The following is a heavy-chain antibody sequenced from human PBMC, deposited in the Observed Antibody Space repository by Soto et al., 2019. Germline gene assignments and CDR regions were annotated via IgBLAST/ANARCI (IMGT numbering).Heavy chain of an antibody. J-gene: IGHJ3*02. CDR3: ARRYGYGTFDI. CDR1: GDTISTGGYT. V-gene: IGHV4-30-2*02. D-gene: IGHD5-18*01. Sequence: SETLSLTCDVSGDTISTGGYTWAWIRQPPGKALEWIGHTYHSGNPYYNTSLKSRVIISVDRSKNQFSLKLSSVTAADTAVYFCARRYGYGTFDIWGQGTMVTVSS. CDR2: TYHSGNP.